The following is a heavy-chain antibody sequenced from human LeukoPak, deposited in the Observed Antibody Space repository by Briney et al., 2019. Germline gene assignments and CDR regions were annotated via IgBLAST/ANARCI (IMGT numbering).Heavy chain of an antibody. V-gene: IGHV1-69*05. CDR1: GGTFSSYS. CDR2: IISIFGTA. CDR3: ARSGFMYYYDSSGYYLFDY. Sequence: SVKVSCKASGGTFSSYSISWVRQAPGQGLEWMGGIISIFGTANNAQKFQGGATITTEESTSTAYMVLRSLRSEDTAVNYCARSGFMYYYDSSGYYLFDYWGQGTLVTVSS. J-gene: IGHJ4*02. D-gene: IGHD3-22*01.